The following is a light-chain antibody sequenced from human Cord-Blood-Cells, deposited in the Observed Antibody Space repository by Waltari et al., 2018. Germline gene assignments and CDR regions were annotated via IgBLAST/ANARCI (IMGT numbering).Light chain of an antibody. V-gene: IGLV3-19*01. CDR2: GKN. Sequence: SSELTQDPAVSVALGQTVRITCQGDSLRSYYASWYQQKPGPAPVLVIYGKNNRPSGIPDRFSGSSSGNTASLTITGAQAEDEADYYCNSRDSSGNPVFGTGTKVTVL. J-gene: IGLJ1*01. CDR3: NSRDSSGNPV. CDR1: SLRSYY.